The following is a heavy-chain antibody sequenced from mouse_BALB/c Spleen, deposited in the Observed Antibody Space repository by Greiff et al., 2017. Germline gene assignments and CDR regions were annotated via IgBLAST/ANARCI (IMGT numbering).Heavy chain of an antibody. D-gene: IGHD4-1*01. J-gene: IGHJ4*01. CDR2: IDPANGNT. CDR3: ARTGTGAMDY. V-gene: IGHV14-3*02. Sequence: VQLKESGAELVKPGASVKLSCTASGFNIKDTYMHWVKQRPEQGLEWIGRIDPANGNTKYDPKFQGKATITADTSSNTAYLQLSSLTSEDTAVYYCARTGTGAMDYWGQGTSVTVSS. CDR1: GFNIKDTY.